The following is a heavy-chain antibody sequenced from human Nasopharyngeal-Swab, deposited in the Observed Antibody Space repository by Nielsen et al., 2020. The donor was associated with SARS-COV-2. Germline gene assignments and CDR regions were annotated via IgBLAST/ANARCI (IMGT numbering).Heavy chain of an antibody. J-gene: IGHJ3*02. V-gene: IGHV1-58*01. D-gene: IGHD3-22*01. CDR3: AASPNYYDSSGYPFDI. Sequence: SVNVSCKASGFTFTSSAVQWVRQARGQRLEWIGWIVVGSGNTNYAQKFQERVTITRDMSTSTAYMELSSLRSEDTAVYYCAASPNYYDSSGYPFDIWGQGTMVTVSS. CDR2: IVVGSGNT. CDR1: GFTFTSSA.